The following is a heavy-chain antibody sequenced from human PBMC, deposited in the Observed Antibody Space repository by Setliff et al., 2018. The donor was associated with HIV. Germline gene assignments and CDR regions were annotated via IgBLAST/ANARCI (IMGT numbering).Heavy chain of an antibody. CDR2: IEFDGSDK. CDR1: GFIFSNHG. Sequence: GESLTISCAASGFIFSNHGMHWVRQAPGKGLEWVTFIEFDGSDKYYVDSVKGRFTISRDNSKSMLYLQMNSLRVEDTAMYYCARNPQGSYWVTRYGMDVWGRGTTVTVSS. D-gene: IGHD3-10*01. CDR3: ARNPQGSYWVTRYGMDV. J-gene: IGHJ6*02. V-gene: IGHV3-30*02.